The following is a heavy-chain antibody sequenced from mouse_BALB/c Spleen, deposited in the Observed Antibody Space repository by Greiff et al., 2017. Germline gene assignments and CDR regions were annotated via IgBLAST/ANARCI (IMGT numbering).Heavy chain of an antibody. D-gene: IGHD1-1*02. J-gene: IGHJ3*01. CDR2: INPSTGYT. V-gene: IGHV1-7*01. Sequence: VQLQQSGADLAKPGASVKMSCKASGYTFTSYWMHWVKQRPGQGLEWIGYINPSTGYTEYNQKFKDKATLTADKSSSTAYMQLSSLTSEDSAVYYCARGGKGFAYWGQGTLVTVSA. CDR3: ARGGKGFAY. CDR1: GYTFTSYW.